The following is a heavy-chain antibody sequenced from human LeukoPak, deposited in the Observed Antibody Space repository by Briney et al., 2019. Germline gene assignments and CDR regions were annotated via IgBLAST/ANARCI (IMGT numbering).Heavy chain of an antibody. CDR3: ARHKYAARITIFGVVTSCAFDI. J-gene: IGHJ3*02. CDR1: GGSFSGYY. Sequence: SETLSLTCAVYGGSFSGYYWSWIRQPPGKGLEWIGEINHSGSTNYNPSLKSRVTISVDTSKNQFSLKLSSVTAADTAVYYCARHKYAARITIFGVVTSCAFDIWGQGTMVTVSS. CDR2: INHSGST. V-gene: IGHV4-34*01. D-gene: IGHD3-3*01.